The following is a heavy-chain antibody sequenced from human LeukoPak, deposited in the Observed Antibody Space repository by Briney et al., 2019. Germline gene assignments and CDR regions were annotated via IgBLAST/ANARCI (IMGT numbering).Heavy chain of an antibody. CDR2: ISAYNGNT. Sequence: ASVKVSCKASGYTFTSYGISWVRQAPGQGLEWMGWISAYNGNTNYAQKLQGRVTMTTDTSTSTAYMELRSLGSDDTAVYYCARYYYDSSGYSLVLGYYYGMDVWGQGTTVTVSS. CDR1: GYTFTSYG. J-gene: IGHJ6*02. V-gene: IGHV1-18*01. CDR3: ARYYYDSSGYSLVLGYYYGMDV. D-gene: IGHD3-22*01.